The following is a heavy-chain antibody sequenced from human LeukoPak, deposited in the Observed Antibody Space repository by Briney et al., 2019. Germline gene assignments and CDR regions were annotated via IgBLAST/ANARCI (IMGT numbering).Heavy chain of an antibody. CDR1: GGSISSYY. D-gene: IGHD6-13*01. J-gene: IGHJ4*02. V-gene: IGHV4-59*12. Sequence: PETLSLTCTVSGGSISSYYWSWIRQPPGKGLEWIGYIYYSGSTNYNPSLKSRVTISVDTSKNQFSLKLSSVTAADTAVYYCARVRTAGLFDYWGQGTLVTVSS. CDR2: IYYSGST. CDR3: ARVRTAGLFDY.